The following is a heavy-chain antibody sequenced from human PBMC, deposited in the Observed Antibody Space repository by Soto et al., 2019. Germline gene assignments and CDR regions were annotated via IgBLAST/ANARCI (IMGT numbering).Heavy chain of an antibody. Sequence: VGSLRLSCAASGFTFSNAWMSWVRQAPGKGLEWVGRIKSKTDGGTTDYAAPVKGRFTISRDDSKNTLYLQMNSLKTEDTAVYYCTTDRDCSSTSCYREDAFDIWGQGTMVTVSS. V-gene: IGHV3-15*01. CDR2: IKSKTDGGTT. J-gene: IGHJ3*02. CDR3: TTDRDCSSTSCYREDAFDI. D-gene: IGHD2-2*02. CDR1: GFTFSNAW.